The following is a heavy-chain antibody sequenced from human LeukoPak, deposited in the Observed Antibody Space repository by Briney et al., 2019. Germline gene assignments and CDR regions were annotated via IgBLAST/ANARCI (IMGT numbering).Heavy chain of an antibody. V-gene: IGHV4-39*01. CDR3: ARLILTGSKRGIDY. CDR2: IYYSGST. CDR1: GGSISSSSYY. J-gene: IGHJ4*02. D-gene: IGHD3-9*01. Sequence: SETLSHTCTVSGGSISSSSYYWGWIRQPPGKGLEWIGSIYYSGSTYYNPSLKSRVTISVDASKNQFSLKLSSVTAADTAVYYCARLILTGSKRGIDYWGQGTLVTVSS.